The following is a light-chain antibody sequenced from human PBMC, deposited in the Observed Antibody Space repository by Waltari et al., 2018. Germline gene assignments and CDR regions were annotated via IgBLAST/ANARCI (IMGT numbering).Light chain of an antibody. CDR1: QSISSY. CDR3: QQRYSTLLT. J-gene: IGKJ4*01. CDR2: AAS. V-gene: IGKV1-39*01. Sequence: DIQMTQSPSSLSASVGDRVTITCRASQSISSYLNWYQQKPGKAPKLLIYAASSLQSGVPARFSGSGSGTEFTLTISSLQPEDFATYYCQQRYSTLLTFGGGTKVEIK.